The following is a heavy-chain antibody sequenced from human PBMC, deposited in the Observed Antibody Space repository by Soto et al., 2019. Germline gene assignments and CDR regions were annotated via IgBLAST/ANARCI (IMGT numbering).Heavy chain of an antibody. J-gene: IGHJ3*02. Sequence: PGGSLRLSCAASGFTFSSYSMNWVRQAPGKGLEWVSYISSSSSTIYYADSVKGRFTISRDNAKNTLYLQMNSLRAEDTAVYYCAKRRESSSRLPSNAFDIWGQGTMVTVSS. CDR1: GFTFSSYS. V-gene: IGHV3-48*01. CDR2: ISSSSSTI. D-gene: IGHD6-6*01. CDR3: AKRRESSSRLPSNAFDI.